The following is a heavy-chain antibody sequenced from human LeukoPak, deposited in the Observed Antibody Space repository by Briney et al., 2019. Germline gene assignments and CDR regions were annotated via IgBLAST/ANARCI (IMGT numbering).Heavy chain of an antibody. CDR2: TYYRSKWFS. V-gene: IGHV6-1*01. D-gene: IGHD1-26*01. CDR1: GDSVSSNSAT. CDR3: ARGSGSYYAFDI. Sequence: LSQTLSLTCAISGDSVSSNSATWNWIRQSPSRGLEWLGRTYYRSKWFSDYAVSVKSRTTFNPDTSKNQLSLQLNSVTPEDTAVYYCARGSGSYYAFDIWGQGTMVNVSS. J-gene: IGHJ3*02.